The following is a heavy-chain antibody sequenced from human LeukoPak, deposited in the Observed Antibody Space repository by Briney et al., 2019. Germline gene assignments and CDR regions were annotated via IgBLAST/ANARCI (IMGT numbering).Heavy chain of an antibody. CDR2: IYYSGST. Sequence: SETLSLTCTVSGGSISSYYWSWIRQPPGKGLEWIGYIYYSGSTNYNPSLKSRVTISVDTSKNQFSLKLSSVTAADTAVYYCARRPHSSGWLFDYWGQGTLVTVSS. J-gene: IGHJ4*02. V-gene: IGHV4-59*01. CDR1: GGSISSYY. D-gene: IGHD6-19*01. CDR3: ARRPHSSGWLFDY.